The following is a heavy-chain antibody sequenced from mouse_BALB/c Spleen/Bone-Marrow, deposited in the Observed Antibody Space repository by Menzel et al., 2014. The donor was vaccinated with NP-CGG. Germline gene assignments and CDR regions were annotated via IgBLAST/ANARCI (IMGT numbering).Heavy chain of an antibody. V-gene: IGHV1-77*01. CDR2: IYPGSGST. D-gene: IGHD2-1*01. J-gene: IGHJ4*01. Sequence: VQLQQSGPGLVKPGASVKMSCKASGYTFTDYVITWVKQRTGQGLEWIGEIYPGSGSTYYNEKFKGKATLTADKSSNTAYMQLGSLASEDSAVYFCARLDGNYRYAMDYWGQGTSVTVSS. CDR3: ARLDGNYRYAMDY. CDR1: GYTFTDYV.